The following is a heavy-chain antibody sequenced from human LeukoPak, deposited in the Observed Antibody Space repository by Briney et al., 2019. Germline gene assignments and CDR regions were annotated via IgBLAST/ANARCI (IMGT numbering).Heavy chain of an antibody. CDR1: GFTFSSYG. D-gene: IGHD6-19*01. V-gene: IGHV3-33*01. CDR3: ARDWSSGWYSPTTGFDY. Sequence: QPGRSLRLFCAPSGFTFSSYGMHWARQAPGKGLEWVAVIWYDGSNKYYADCVKGRFTISRDNSKNTLYLQMNSLRAEDTAVYYCARDWSSGWYSPTTGFDYWGRGTLVTVSS. CDR2: IWYDGSNK. J-gene: IGHJ4*02.